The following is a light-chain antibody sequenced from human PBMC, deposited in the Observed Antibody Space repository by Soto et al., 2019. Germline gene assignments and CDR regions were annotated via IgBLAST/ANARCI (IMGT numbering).Light chain of an antibody. J-gene: IGLJ1*01. CDR3: CSYAGSSTYV. V-gene: IGLV2-23*01. CDR2: EGS. CDR1: SSDVGSYNL. Sequence: QSVLTQPASVSGSPGQSITISCTGTSSDVGSYNLVSWYQQHPGKAPKLMIYEGSKRPSGFSNRFSGSKSGNTASLTISGLQAEDEADYYWCSYAGSSTYVFGTGTKLTVL.